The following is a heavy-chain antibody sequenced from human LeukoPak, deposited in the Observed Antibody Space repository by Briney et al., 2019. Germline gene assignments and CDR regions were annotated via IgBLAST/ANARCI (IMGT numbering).Heavy chain of an antibody. D-gene: IGHD3-16*01. J-gene: IGHJ5*02. CDR1: GFTFSSHG. Sequence: GGSLRLSCVPACGFTFSSHGMHWVRQAPGKGLEWVAGIRFDGTKQYYRDSAKGRFTVSRDDSKNTLYLQMNSLRDEDTAVYYCAIDDAYLRLGAWGQGTLVTVSS. CDR2: IRFDGTKQ. CDR3: AIDDAYLRLGA. V-gene: IGHV3-30*02.